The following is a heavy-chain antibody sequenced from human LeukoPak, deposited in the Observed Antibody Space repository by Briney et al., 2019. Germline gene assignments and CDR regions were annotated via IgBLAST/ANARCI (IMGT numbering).Heavy chain of an antibody. CDR3: ASRSYYDFWSGYTNTFDY. CDR2: IYYSGST. Sequence: SETLSLTCTVSGGSISSSSYYWGWIRQPPGKGLEWIGSIYYSGSTYYNPSLKSRVTISVDTSKNQFSLKLSSVTAADTAVYYCASRSYYDFWSGYTNTFDYWGQGTLVTVSS. V-gene: IGHV4-39*01. CDR1: GGSISSSSYY. J-gene: IGHJ4*02. D-gene: IGHD3-3*01.